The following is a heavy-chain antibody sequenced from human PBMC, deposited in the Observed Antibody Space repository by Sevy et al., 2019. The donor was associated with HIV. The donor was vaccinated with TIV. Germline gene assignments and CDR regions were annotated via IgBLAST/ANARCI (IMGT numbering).Heavy chain of an antibody. V-gene: IGHV1-18*04. CDR2: ISAYNGNT. CDR3: ARATGSAGGYYFDY. J-gene: IGHJ4*02. Sequence: ASVKVSCKASGYTFTSYGISWVRQAPGQGLEWMGWISAYNGNTNYAQKLQGRVTMTTDTSTGTAYMGLRGLGSDDTAVYYCARATGSAGGYYFDYWGQGTLVTVSS. CDR1: GYTFTSYG. D-gene: IGHD3-10*01.